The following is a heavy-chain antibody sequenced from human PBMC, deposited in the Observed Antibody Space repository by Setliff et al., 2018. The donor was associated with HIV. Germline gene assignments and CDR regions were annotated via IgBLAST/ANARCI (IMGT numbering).Heavy chain of an antibody. CDR2: IHTTGSP. J-gene: IGHJ4*02. Sequence: LSLTCTISGVYISNYHWGWIRQPPGRGLEWIGSIHTTGSPKNNPSLQSRVSISIDMAKSLFSLEPSSVTAADTAVYYCARLLEGPDYSSDFRYFDWFPDVWGPGTLVTVSS. CDR3: ARLLEGPDYSSDFRYFDWFPDV. V-gene: IGHV4-4*08. CDR1: GVYISNYH. D-gene: IGHD3-9*01.